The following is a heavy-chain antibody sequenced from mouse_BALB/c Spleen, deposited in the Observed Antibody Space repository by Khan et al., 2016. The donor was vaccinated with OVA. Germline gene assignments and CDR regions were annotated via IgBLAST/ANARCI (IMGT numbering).Heavy chain of an antibody. CDR1: GYTFTTAG. Sequence: QIQLVQSGPELKKPGESVRISCKASGYTFTTAGMQWVKKMPGKGLKWIGWINTHSGVPKYAEDFKGRFAFSLETSSSTVYLQITNLKNEDTATYFCSIGGAAYYRSDGGAMDYWGQGTSVTVSS. J-gene: IGHJ4*01. CDR2: INTHSGVP. V-gene: IGHV9-4*02. D-gene: IGHD2-12*01. CDR3: SIGGAAYYRSDGGAMDY.